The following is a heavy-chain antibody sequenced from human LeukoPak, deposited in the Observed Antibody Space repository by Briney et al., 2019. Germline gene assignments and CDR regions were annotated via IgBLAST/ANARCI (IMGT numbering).Heavy chain of an antibody. D-gene: IGHD6-6*01. CDR3: ASDPSSSDNFFDF. CDR2: INLNSGGT. V-gene: IGHV1-2*06. J-gene: IGHJ4*02. CDR1: GYTFSDYY. Sequence: ASVKVSCKASGYTFSDYYIHWVRQAPGQGLDYMGHINLNSGGTFYVQKFQGRVTMTRDTSISTAHMDLSRLTSDDTAVYFCASDPSSSDNFFDFWGQGTLVTVSS.